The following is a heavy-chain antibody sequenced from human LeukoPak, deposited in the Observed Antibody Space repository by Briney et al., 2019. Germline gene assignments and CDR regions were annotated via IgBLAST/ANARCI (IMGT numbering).Heavy chain of an antibody. Sequence: PSETLSLTCTVSGGSISSYYWSWIRQPAGRGLEWIGRIYTSGSTNYNPSLKSRVTISVDKSKNQFSLKLSSVTAADTAVYYCARSYSSGWYYFDYWGQGTLVTVSS. J-gene: IGHJ4*02. CDR2: IYTSGST. V-gene: IGHV4-4*07. CDR3: ARSYSSGWYYFDY. CDR1: GGSISSYY. D-gene: IGHD6-19*01.